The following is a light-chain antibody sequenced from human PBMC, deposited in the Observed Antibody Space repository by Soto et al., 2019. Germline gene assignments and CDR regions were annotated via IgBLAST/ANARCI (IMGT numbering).Light chain of an antibody. J-gene: IGKJ1*01. CDR2: AAS. V-gene: IGKV1-12*01. CDR3: LQVKNFLRT. CDR1: QDINNR. Sequence: DLQMTQAPSSVSASVGDRVTITCRASQDINNRVAWFQQRPGRAPKYLIQAASILQSGFPSRFSATGSGTDFTLTIDSLQPEDFATYYCLQVKNFLRTFGQGTKLEIK.